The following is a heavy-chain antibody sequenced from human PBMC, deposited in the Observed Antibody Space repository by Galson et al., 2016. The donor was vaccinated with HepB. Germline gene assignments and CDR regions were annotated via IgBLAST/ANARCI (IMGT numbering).Heavy chain of an antibody. CDR2: IKSTTDGGTT. CDR1: GFTFSNAW. J-gene: IGHJ4*02. CDR3: TTDRGNDWKFGLAVD. Sequence: SLRLSCAASGFTFSNAWMTWVRQAPGKGLEWVGRIKSTTDGGTTDYAAPVEGRFTISRDDSRKTLYLRMNSPKTEDTAIYHCTTDRGNDWKFGLAVDWGQGTQVTVSS. V-gene: IGHV3-15*01. D-gene: IGHD1-1*01.